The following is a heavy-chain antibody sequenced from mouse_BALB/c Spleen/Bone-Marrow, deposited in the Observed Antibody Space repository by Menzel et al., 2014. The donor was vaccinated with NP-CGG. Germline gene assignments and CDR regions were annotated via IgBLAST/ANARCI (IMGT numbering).Heavy chain of an antibody. V-gene: IGHV1-80*01. CDR2: IYPGDGDT. CDR3: ARGPWFAY. Sequence: VQLQESGAELVRPGSSVKISCKASGYAFSSYWMNWVKQRPGQGLEWIGQIYPGDGDTNYNGKFKGKATLTADKSSSTAYVQLSSLTSEDSAVYFCARGPWFAYWGQGTLVTVSA. CDR1: GYAFSSYW. J-gene: IGHJ3*01.